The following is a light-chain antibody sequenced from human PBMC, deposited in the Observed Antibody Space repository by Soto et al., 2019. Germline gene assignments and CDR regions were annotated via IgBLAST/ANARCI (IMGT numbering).Light chain of an antibody. Sequence: QSVLTQPASVSGSPGQSITISCTGTGSDVGGYDYVSWYQQHPGKAPKLIISGVTNRPSGVSHRFSGSKSGNTASLTISGLQADDEADYYCSSYTSSSSIVVFGGGTKVTVL. CDR3: SSYTSSSSIVV. V-gene: IGLV2-14*01. CDR1: GSDVGGYDY. CDR2: GVT. J-gene: IGLJ2*01.